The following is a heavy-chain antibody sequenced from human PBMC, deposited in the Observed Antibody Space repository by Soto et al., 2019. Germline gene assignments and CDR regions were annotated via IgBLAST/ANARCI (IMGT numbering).Heavy chain of an antibody. V-gene: IGHV4-30-4*01. CDR2: IYYSGST. CDR3: ARGPGYYDFWSGLDY. Sequence: SETLSLTCTVSGGSISSGDYYWSWIHQPPGKGLEWIGYIYYSGSTYYNPSPKSRVTISVDTSKNQFSLKLSSVTAADTAVYYCARGPGYYDFWSGLDYWGQGTLVTVSS. CDR1: GGSISSGDYY. D-gene: IGHD3-3*01. J-gene: IGHJ4*02.